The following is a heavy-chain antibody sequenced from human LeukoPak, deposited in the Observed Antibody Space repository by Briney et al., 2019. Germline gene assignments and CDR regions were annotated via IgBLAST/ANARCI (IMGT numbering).Heavy chain of an antibody. V-gene: IGHV1-2*02. CDR1: GYTFTGYY. J-gene: IGHJ4*02. Sequence: ASVKVSCKASGYTFTGYYMHWVRQAPGQGLEWMGWINPNSGGTNYAQKFQGRVTMTRDTSIGTAYMELSRLRSDDTAVYYCARVRAKEQWLVAYWGQGTLVTVSS. D-gene: IGHD6-19*01. CDR2: INPNSGGT. CDR3: ARVRAKEQWLVAY.